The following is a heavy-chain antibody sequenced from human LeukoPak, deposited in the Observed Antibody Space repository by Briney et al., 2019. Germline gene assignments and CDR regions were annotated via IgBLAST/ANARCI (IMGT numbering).Heavy chain of an antibody. V-gene: IGHV4-4*07. J-gene: IGHJ3*02. Sequence: SETLSLTCTVSGGSISSYYWSWIRQPAGKGLEWIGRIYTSGSTNYNPSLKSRVTMSVDTSKNQFSLKLSSVTAADTAVYYCARDCSSTSRQKDAFDIWGQGTMVTVSS. CDR3: ARDCSSTSRQKDAFDI. CDR2: IYTSGST. CDR1: GGSISSYY. D-gene: IGHD2-2*01.